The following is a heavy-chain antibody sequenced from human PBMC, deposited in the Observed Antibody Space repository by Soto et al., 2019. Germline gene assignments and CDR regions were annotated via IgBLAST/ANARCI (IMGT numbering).Heavy chain of an antibody. Sequence: GGSLRLSCIGSGFTFSSHGMTWVRQAPGKGLQWVSAISESGGNTYYADSVKGRFTISRDNSKNTLYLQMNGLRADDTAVYSCASRRGSPYYYEYWGRGTLVTVSS. CDR2: ISESGGNT. CDR3: ASRRGSPYYYEY. CDR1: GFTFSSHG. J-gene: IGHJ4*02. D-gene: IGHD2-2*01. V-gene: IGHV3-23*01.